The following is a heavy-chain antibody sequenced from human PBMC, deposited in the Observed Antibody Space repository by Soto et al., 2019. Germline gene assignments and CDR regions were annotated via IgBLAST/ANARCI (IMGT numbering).Heavy chain of an antibody. J-gene: IGHJ5*02. CDR3: AKDSGYNYGYFRWFDP. CDR1: GGSISNYY. D-gene: IGHD5-18*01. CDR2: ICYSGST. V-gene: IGHV4-59*01. Sequence: SETLSLTCTVSGGSISNYYWSWIRQPPGRRLEWIGHICYSGSTNYNPALKSRVTISVDTSKSQFSLKLSSVTAADTAVYYCAKDSGYNYGYFRWFDPWGQGTLVTVSS.